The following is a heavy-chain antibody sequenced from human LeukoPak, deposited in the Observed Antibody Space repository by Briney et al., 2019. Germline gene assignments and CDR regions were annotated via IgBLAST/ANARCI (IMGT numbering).Heavy chain of an antibody. J-gene: IGHJ6*02. CDR3: ASSMTPDPHYYYYGMDV. D-gene: IGHD2-15*01. Sequence: SETPSLTCAVSGGSISSYYWSWIRQPPGKGLEWIGYIYYSGSTNYNPSLKSRVTISVDTSKNQFSLKLSSVTAADTAVYYCASSMTPDPHYYYYGMDVWGQGTTVTVSS. CDR2: IYYSGST. V-gene: IGHV4-59*01. CDR1: GGSISSYY.